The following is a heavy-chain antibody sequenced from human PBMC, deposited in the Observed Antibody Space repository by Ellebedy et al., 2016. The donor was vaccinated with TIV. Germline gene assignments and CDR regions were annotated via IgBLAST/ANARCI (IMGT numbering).Heavy chain of an antibody. CDR1: GFTFRSHG. CDR2: ISSDGSNK. Sequence: GGSLRLSXVASGFTFRSHGIYWARQAPGKGLEWVAVISSDGSNKYYADSVKGRFTISRDNSKNTLYLQMNSLRTDDMAVYYCARGGSSGSSDYWGQGTLVTVSS. V-gene: IGHV3-30*03. D-gene: IGHD3-10*01. J-gene: IGHJ4*02. CDR3: ARGGSSGSSDY.